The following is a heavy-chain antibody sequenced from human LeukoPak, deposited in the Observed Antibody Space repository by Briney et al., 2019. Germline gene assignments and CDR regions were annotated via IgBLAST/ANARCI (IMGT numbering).Heavy chain of an antibody. J-gene: IGHJ4*02. CDR3: AKRGYDNSGYYGYFDY. V-gene: IGHV3-23*01. CDR1: GFTFSSYA. Sequence: GGSLRLSCAASGFTFSSYAMSWVRQAPGKGLEWVSAISGSGSSTYYADSVKGRFTISRDNSKNTLYLQMNSLSAEDTAAYYCAKRGYDNSGYYGYFDYWGLGILVTVSS. CDR2: ISGSGSST. D-gene: IGHD3-22*01.